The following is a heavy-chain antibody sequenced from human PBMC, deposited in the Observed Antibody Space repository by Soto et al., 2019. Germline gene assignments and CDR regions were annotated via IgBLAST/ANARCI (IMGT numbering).Heavy chain of an antibody. D-gene: IGHD2-2*01. J-gene: IGHJ6*03. CDR2: IYPGDSDT. V-gene: IGHV5-51*01. CDR3: ARHPIVVVPAAIWGEAGYYYYMDV. CDR1: GYSFTGYW. Sequence: KVSCKGSGYSFTGYWIGWVRQMPGKGLEWMGIIYPGDSDTRYSPSFQGQVTISADKSISTAYLQWSSLKASDTAMYYCARHPIVVVPAAIWGEAGYYYYMDVWGKGTTVTVSS.